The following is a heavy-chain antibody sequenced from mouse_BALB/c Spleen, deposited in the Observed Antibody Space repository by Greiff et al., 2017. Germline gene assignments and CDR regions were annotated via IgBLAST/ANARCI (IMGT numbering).Heavy chain of an antibody. CDR2: INPSNGRT. CDR3: AAVYGSDAMDY. CDR1: GYTFTSYW. D-gene: IGHD1-1*01. Sequence: VQLQQPGAELVKPGASVKLSCKASGYTFTSYWMHWVKQRPGQGLEWIGEINPSNGRTNYNEKFKSKATLTVDKSSSTAYMQLSSLTSEDSAVYYCAAVYGSDAMDYWGQGTSVTVSS. V-gene: IGHV1S81*02. J-gene: IGHJ4*01.